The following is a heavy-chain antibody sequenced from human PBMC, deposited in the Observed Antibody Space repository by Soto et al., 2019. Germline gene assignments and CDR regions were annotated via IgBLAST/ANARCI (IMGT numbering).Heavy chain of an antibody. V-gene: IGHV4-4*02. J-gene: IGHJ5*02. CDR3: ARTSGGTYSFDP. Sequence: QVQLQESGPGLVKPSGTLSLTCAVSGDSITNNNWWTWLRQSPGKGLEWIGGMHHGWNPDYNPSPRSRFTISVDKSKNQFSLHLSSVTAADSAVYYCARTSGGTYSFDPWGQGTMVTVSS. CDR1: GDSITNNNW. CDR2: MHHGWNP. D-gene: IGHD3-10*01.